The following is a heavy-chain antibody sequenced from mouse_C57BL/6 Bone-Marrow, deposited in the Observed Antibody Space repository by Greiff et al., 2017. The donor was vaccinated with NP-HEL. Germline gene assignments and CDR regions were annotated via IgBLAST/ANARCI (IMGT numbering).Heavy chain of an antibody. J-gene: IGHJ3*01. CDR1: GYTFTSYD. V-gene: IGHV1-85*01. D-gene: IGHD2-3*01. CDR3: AKGYYLAWFAY. Sequence: VQLQQSGPELVKPGASVKLSCKASGYTFTSYDINWVKQRPGQGLEWIGWIYPRDGSTKYNEKFKGKATFTVDTSSSTAYMELHSLTSEDSAVYFCAKGYYLAWFAYWGQGTLVTVSA. CDR2: IYPRDGST.